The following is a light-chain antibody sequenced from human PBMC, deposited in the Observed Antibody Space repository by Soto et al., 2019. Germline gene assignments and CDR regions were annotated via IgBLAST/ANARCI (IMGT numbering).Light chain of an antibody. V-gene: IGKV3-20*01. CDR3: QQYGHLIT. CDR2: DTS. Sequence: EIVLTQSPGTLSLSPGERATLSCRASQSVRDRYLAWYQQKPGQAPSLLIYDTSTRATGVPDRFSGSGSGTDFALTISRVEPEDFAIYFCQQYGHLITFGQGTRLEI. J-gene: IGKJ5*01. CDR1: QSVRDRY.